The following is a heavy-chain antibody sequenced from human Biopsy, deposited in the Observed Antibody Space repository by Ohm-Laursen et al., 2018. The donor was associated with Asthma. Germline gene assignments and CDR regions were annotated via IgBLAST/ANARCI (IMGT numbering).Heavy chain of an antibody. D-gene: IGHD3-16*01. CDR2: IDPNSGGT. Sequence: ASVKVSCKASGYPFTDYYVHWVRQAPGQGLEWMGRIDPNSGGTNYAQKFLGRVTMTRDTSVNAAFMVLSRLRSDDTAVYYCARIKIRIGAGTDRYFDLWGRGTLVTVSS. CDR3: ARIKIRIGAGTDRYFDL. CDR1: GYPFTDYY. J-gene: IGHJ2*01. V-gene: IGHV1-2*06.